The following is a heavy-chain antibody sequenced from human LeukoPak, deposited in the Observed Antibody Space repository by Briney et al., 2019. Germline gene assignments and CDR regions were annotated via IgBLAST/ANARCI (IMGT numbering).Heavy chain of an antibody. Sequence: GGSLRLSCAASGFTFSNYAMNWVRQAPGEGLEWVSSISDSGGSTYYADSVKGRFTISRDNSKNTLFLQMNSLRAEDTAIYYCAKDRALHQFDYWGQGTLVTVSS. CDR2: ISDSGGST. V-gene: IGHV3-23*01. CDR3: AKDRALHQFDY. CDR1: GFTFSNYA. J-gene: IGHJ4*02.